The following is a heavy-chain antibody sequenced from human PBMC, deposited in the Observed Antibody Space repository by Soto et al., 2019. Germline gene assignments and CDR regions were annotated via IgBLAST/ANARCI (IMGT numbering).Heavy chain of an antibody. CDR3: ARTVMPVGNLAAFDH. Sequence: SETLSLTGNVSGGSVSSVKYFWSWIRQPPGKGLEWIAYIYNNGNTNYNPSLKSRATISVDTSKNQCSLKLTSVTAADSAVYFCARTVMPVGNLAAFDHWGQGVLVTVSS. V-gene: IGHV4-61*01. CDR2: IYNNGNT. CDR1: GGSVSSVKYF. J-gene: IGHJ4*02. D-gene: IGHD7-27*01.